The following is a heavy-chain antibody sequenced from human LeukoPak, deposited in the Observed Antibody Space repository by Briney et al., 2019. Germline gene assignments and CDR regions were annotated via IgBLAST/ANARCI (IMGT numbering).Heavy chain of an antibody. CDR3: ARMLLAVVPAASYYYMDV. D-gene: IGHD2-2*01. Sequence: SETLSLTCTVSGGSISSYYWTWIRQPAGKGLEWIGRIYTSGYTNYNPSLKSRVTMSVDTSKNQFSLKLSSVTAADTAVYYCARMLLAVVPAASYYYMDVWGKGTTVTVSS. V-gene: IGHV4-4*07. CDR2: IYTSGYT. CDR1: GGSISSYY. J-gene: IGHJ6*03.